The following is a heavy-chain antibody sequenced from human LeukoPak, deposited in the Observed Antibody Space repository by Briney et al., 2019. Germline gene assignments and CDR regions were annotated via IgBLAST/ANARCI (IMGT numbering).Heavy chain of an antibody. CDR1: GGSISSSSYY. CDR3: ARTRRITLVRGVTEKSYFFDS. CDR2: IYTSGST. Sequence: ASETLSLTCTVSGGSISSSSYYWSWIRQPAGRGLESIGRIYTSGSTNYNPSLKTRVTISVDTSKNQFSLRLTSVTAADTAVYYCARTRRITLVRGVTEKSYFFDSWGQGTLVTVSS. V-gene: IGHV4-61*02. D-gene: IGHD3-10*01. J-gene: IGHJ4*02.